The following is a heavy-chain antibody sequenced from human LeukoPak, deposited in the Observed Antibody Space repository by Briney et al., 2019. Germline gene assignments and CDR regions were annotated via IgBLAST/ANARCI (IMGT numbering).Heavy chain of an antibody. D-gene: IGHD6-13*01. Sequence: SETLSLTCTVSGGSISSYYRSWLRQPAGKGLEWIGRIYTSGSTNYNPSLKSRVTMSVDTSKNQFSLKLSSVTAADTAVYYCARDQRSSSWYRDWFDPWGQGTLVTVSS. V-gene: IGHV4-4*07. J-gene: IGHJ5*02. CDR2: IYTSGST. CDR1: GGSISSYY. CDR3: ARDQRSSSWYRDWFDP.